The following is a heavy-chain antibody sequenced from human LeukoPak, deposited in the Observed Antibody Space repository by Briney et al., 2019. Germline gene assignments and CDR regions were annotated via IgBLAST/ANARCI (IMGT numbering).Heavy chain of an antibody. Sequence: VKPSETLSLTCTVSGCSISSYYWRWLRQPAGRGLEWIGRIYNSEITNYNPSLRSRVTMSLDTSKNRFSLRLSSVTAADTAVYYCARALVNYYDVLTGYYKHPIDAFDLWGQGTLVTVSS. V-gene: IGHV4-4*07. D-gene: IGHD3-9*01. J-gene: IGHJ3*01. CDR3: ARALVNYYDVLTGYYKHPIDAFDL. CDR2: IYNSEIT. CDR1: GCSISSYY.